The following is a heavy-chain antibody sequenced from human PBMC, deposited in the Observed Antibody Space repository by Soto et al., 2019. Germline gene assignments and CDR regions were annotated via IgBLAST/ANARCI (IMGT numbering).Heavy chain of an antibody. CDR1: GGSISSGDYY. V-gene: IGHV4-30-4*01. Sequence: SETLSLTCTVSGGSISSGDYYWSWIRQPPGKGLEWIGYIYYSGSTYYNPSLKSRVTISVDTSKNQFSLKLSSVTAADTAVYYCARGGHYYGGSPLFDYWGQGTLVTVSS. CDR3: ARGGHYYGGSPLFDY. CDR2: IYYSGST. D-gene: IGHD4-17*01. J-gene: IGHJ4*02.